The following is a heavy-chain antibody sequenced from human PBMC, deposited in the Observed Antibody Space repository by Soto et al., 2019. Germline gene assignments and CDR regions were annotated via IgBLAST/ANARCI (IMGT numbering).Heavy chain of an antibody. V-gene: IGHV1-69*02. D-gene: IGHD5-18*01. CDR1: GGTFSSYT. J-gene: IGHJ6*02. CDR2: IIPILGIA. Sequence: QVQLVQSGAEVKKPGSSVKVSCKASGGTFSSYTISWVRQAPGQGLEWMGGIIPILGIANYAQKFQGGVTITADKSTSTAYMELSSLRAEDTAVYSCATVRVGYSYGPGGNCGLDVWGQGTTVTVSS. CDR3: ATVRVGYSYGPGGNCGLDV.